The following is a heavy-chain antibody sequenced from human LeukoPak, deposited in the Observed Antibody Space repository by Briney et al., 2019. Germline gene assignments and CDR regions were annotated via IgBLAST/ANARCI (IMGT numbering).Heavy chain of an antibody. Sequence: SETLSLTCTVSGGSISSYYWSWIRQPPGKGLEWIGYIYYSGSTNYDPSLKSRVTISVDTSKNQFSLKLSSVTAADTAMYYCARVVVVAATWFDPWGQGTLVTVSS. CDR2: IYYSGST. J-gene: IGHJ5*02. V-gene: IGHV4-59*01. D-gene: IGHD2-15*01. CDR1: GGSISSYY. CDR3: ARVVVVAATWFDP.